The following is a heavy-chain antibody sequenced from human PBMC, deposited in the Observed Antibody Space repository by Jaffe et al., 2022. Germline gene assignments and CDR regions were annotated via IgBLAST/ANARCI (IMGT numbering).Heavy chain of an antibody. D-gene: IGHD6-19*01. CDR2: IIPVLRIA. CDR3: ARDQGQWLSVPGRFHYFDS. V-gene: IGHV1-69*08. CDR1: GDTFSSST. Sequence: QVQLVQSGAEVKKPGSSVKVSCKASGDTFSSSTFSWVRQAPGHGPEWLGRIIPVLRIAKYAEKFQGRIIITADTSTSTTYMELSSLRSEDTAIYYCARDQGQWLSVPGRFHYFDSWGQGTLVTVSS. J-gene: IGHJ4*02.